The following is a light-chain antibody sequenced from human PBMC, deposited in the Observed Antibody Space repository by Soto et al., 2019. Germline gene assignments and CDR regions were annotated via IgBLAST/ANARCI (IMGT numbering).Light chain of an antibody. J-gene: IGKJ1*01. Sequence: EILLTQSPATLSVSPWETATLSCRASQNVLSDLAWYQQKPGQAPRLLVYGANTRATDATAKFRGSGSGTEFSLTISSLQSEDYGTYYCQQYRGWPRTVGPGTKVDIK. CDR1: QNVLSD. V-gene: IGKV3-15*01. CDR3: QQYRGWPRT. CDR2: GAN.